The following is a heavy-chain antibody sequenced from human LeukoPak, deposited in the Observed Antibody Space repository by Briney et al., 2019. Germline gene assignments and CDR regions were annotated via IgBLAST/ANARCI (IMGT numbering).Heavy chain of an antibody. CDR2: ISWNSGSI. CDR1: GFTFDDYA. J-gene: IGHJ4*02. CDR3: AKHSRDFWSSFDY. V-gene: IGHV3-9*01. D-gene: IGHD3-3*01. Sequence: SGRSLRLSCAASGFTFDDYAMHWVRQAPGKGLEWVSGISWNSGSIGYADSVKGRFTISRDNAKNSLYLQMNSLRVEDTAIYFCAKHSRDFWSSFDYWGQGTLVTVSS.